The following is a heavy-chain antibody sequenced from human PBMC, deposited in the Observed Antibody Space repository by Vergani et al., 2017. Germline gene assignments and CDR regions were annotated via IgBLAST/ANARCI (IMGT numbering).Heavy chain of an antibody. J-gene: IGHJ6*03. CDR3: TRDQEDCSSTSCYYYYYMDV. CDR1: GFTFGDYA. CDR2: IRSKAYGGTT. V-gene: IGHV3-49*04. D-gene: IGHD2-2*01. Sequence: EVQLVESGGGLVQPGRSLRLSCTASGFTFGDYAMSWVRQAPGKGLEWVGFIRSKAYGGTTEYAASVKGRFTISRDDSKSIAYLQMNSLKTEDTAVYYWTRDQEDCSSTSCYYYYYMDVWGKGTTVTVSS.